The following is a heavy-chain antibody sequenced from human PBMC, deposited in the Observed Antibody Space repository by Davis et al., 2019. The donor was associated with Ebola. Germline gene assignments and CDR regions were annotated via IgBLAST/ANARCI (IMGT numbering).Heavy chain of an antibody. CDR3: AKQRGVGAIDYDY. CDR1: GFIFSTYA. V-gene: IGHV3-23*01. Sequence: GESLKISCAASGFIFSTYAMGWLRQAPGKGLEWVSDISSGGGAPYYADSVKGRFTTFRDNPKNTLYLQMNSLRADDTAVYYCAKQRGVGAIDYDYWGRGTVVTVSS. CDR2: ISSGGGAP. J-gene: IGHJ4*02. D-gene: IGHD1-26*01.